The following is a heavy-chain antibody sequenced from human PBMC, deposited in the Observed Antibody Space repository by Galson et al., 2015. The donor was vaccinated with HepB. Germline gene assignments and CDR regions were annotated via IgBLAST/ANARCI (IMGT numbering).Heavy chain of an antibody. V-gene: IGHV3-30*02. D-gene: IGHD3-22*01. J-gene: IGHJ4*02. CDR2: IRYDGGNK. CDR3: AKGRRPPITMIVVVIPHDY. Sequence: SLRLSCAASGFTFSSYSMHWVRQAPGKGLEWEAFIRYDGGNKYYADSVKGRFTISRDNSKNTLYLQMNSLRAEDTAVYYCAKGRRPPITMIVVVIPHDYWGQGTLVTVSS. CDR1: GFTFSSYS.